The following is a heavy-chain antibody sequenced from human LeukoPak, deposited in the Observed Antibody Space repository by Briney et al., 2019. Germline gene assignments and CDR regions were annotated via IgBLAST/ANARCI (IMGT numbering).Heavy chain of an antibody. CDR2: INSDGSST. CDR1: GFTFSSYW. D-gene: IGHD6-19*01. CDR3: ASARSSVAGHGNGY. Sequence: PGGSLRLSCAASGFTFSSYWMHCVRQAPGKGLVWVSRINSDGSSTSYADSVKGRFTISRDNAKNTLYLQMNSLRAEDTAVYYCASARSSVAGHGNGYWGQGTLVTVSS. J-gene: IGHJ4*02. V-gene: IGHV3-74*01.